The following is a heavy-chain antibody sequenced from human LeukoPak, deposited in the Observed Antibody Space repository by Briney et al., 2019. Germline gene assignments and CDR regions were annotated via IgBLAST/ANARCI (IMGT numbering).Heavy chain of an antibody. CDR3: ARSQYCYDSSGYYHDAFNI. CDR1: GYTFTSHG. J-gene: IGHJ3*02. Sequence: GASVKVSCKASGYTFTSHGISWVRQAPGQGLEWMGWISAYNGNTNYAQKLQGRVTMTTDTSTSTAYMELRSLRSDDTAVYYCARSQYCYDSSGYYHDAFNIWGQGTMVTVSP. V-gene: IGHV1-18*01. D-gene: IGHD3-22*01. CDR2: ISAYNGNT.